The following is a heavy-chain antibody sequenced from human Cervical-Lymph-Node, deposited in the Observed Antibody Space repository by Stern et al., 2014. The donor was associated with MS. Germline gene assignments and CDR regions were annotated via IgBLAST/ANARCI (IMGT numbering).Heavy chain of an antibody. CDR2: NSYSRSI. Sequence: QAHLQESGPGLLRPSETLSLTCTVSGASLTTHYWSWIRQPPGKGLEWIGYNSYSRSINYNPPLKSRVTISIDTSKNQFSLKLSSVTDADTAVYYCARGERLGLDNWGQGTLVTVSS. CDR3: ARGERLGLDN. J-gene: IGHJ4*02. D-gene: IGHD1-26*01. V-gene: IGHV4-59*11. CDR1: GASLTTHY.